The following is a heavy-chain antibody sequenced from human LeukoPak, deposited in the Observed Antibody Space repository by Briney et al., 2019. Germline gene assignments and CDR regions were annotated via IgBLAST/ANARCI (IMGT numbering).Heavy chain of an antibody. CDR3: ARDHGYCSSTSCYPYY. CDR2: IIPIFGTA. Sequence: SVKVSCKASGGTFSSYAISWVRQAPGQGLEWMGGIIPIFGTANYAQKFQGRVTITTDESTSTAYMELSSLRSEDTAVYYCARDHGYCSSTSCYPYYWGQETLVTVSS. V-gene: IGHV1-69*05. J-gene: IGHJ4*02. D-gene: IGHD2-2*01. CDR1: GGTFSSYA.